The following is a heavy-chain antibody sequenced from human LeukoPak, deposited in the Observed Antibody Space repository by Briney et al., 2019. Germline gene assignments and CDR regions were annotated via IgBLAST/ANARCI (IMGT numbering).Heavy chain of an antibody. CDR2: IIPILGIA. CDR3: ASANYDYVWGSAQFDY. Sequence: SVKVSCKASGGTFSSYDISWVRQAPGQGLEWMGRIIPILGIANYAQKFQGRVTITADKSTSTAYMELSSLRSEDTAVYYCASANYDYVWGSAQFDYWGQGTLVTVSS. V-gene: IGHV1-69*04. J-gene: IGHJ4*02. CDR1: GGTFSSYD. D-gene: IGHD3-16*01.